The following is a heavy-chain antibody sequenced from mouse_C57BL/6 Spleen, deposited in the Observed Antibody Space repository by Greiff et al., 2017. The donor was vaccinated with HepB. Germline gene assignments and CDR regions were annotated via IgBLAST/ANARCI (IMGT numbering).Heavy chain of an antibody. D-gene: IGHD1-1*01. J-gene: IGHJ2*01. CDR1: GYTFTGYW. CDR2: ILPGGGST. V-gene: IGHV1-9*01. Sequence: VQLQQSGAELMKPGASVKLSCKATGYTFTGYWIEWVKQRPGHGLEWIGEILPGGGSTNYNEKFKGKATFTADTSSNTAYMQLSSLTTEDSAIYYCARPVTTGYYFDYWGQGTTLTVSS. CDR3: ARPVTTGYYFDY.